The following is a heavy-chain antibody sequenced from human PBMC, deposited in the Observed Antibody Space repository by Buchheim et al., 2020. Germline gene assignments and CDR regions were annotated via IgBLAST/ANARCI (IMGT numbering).Heavy chain of an antibody. D-gene: IGHD4-17*01. Sequence: QEQLRQWGAGLLKPSETLSLTCAVFGGSLSGDYWSWIRQPPGKGLEWIGEINHSGGTNYNPSLKSRVTKSVETSKNQFSLKLTSVTAADTAVYYCAKGGDYMRNYWGQGTL. CDR1: GGSLSGDY. CDR3: AKGGDYMRNY. J-gene: IGHJ4*02. V-gene: IGHV4-34*01. CDR2: INHSGGT.